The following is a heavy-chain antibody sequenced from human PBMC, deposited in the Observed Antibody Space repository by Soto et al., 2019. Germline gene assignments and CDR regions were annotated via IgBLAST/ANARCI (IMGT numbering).Heavy chain of an antibody. D-gene: IGHD6-13*01. V-gene: IGHV3-48*01. CDR2: ISSSSSTI. J-gene: IGHJ4*02. CDR1: GFTFSSYS. Sequence: GSLRLSCAASGFTFSSYSMNWVRQAPGKGLEWVSYISSSSSTIYYADSVKGRFTISRDNAKNSLYLQMNSLRAEDTAVYYCARDRGDGSSSWYDHDYWGQGTLVTVSS. CDR3: ARDRGDGSSSWYDHDY.